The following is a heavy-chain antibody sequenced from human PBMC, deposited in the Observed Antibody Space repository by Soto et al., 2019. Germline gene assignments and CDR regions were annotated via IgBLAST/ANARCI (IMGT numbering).Heavy chain of an antibody. Sequence: SVKFYCTASGGTFSSYAISWVRKAPGQGLEWMGGIIPIFGTANYAQKFQGRVTITADESTSTAYMELSSLRSEDTAVYYCARDPYSGYDWGPKSKTYYYGMDVWGQGTTVTVSS. CDR1: GGTFSSYA. D-gene: IGHD5-12*01. CDR2: IIPIFGTA. V-gene: IGHV1-69*13. J-gene: IGHJ6*02. CDR3: ARDPYSGYDWGPKSKTYYYGMDV.